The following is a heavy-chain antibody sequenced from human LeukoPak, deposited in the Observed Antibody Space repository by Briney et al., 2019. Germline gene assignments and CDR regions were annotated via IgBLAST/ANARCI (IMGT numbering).Heavy chain of an antibody. V-gene: IGHV3-21*01. J-gene: IGHJ4*02. D-gene: IGHD6-13*01. Sequence: GGSLRLSCTASGFTLSSYSMTWVRQAPGKGLEWVSSISSGGSYIYYADSVKGRFTTSRDNARNSLYLQMDSLRAEDTAVYYCARDPNVAEAWWGQGTQVTVSS. CDR1: GFTLSSYS. CDR3: ARDPNVAEAW. CDR2: ISSGGSYI.